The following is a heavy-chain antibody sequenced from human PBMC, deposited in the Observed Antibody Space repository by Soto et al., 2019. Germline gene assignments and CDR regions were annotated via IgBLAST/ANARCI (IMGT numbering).Heavy chain of an antibody. D-gene: IGHD3-10*01. CDR3: AKLKTTMFRGALDQ. Sequence: GGSLRLSCAASGFTFSNFAMSWVHQAPGKGLEWVSSISGSGGTISYADFVKGRFTISRDNSKNALYLQMNSLRAEDSAAYYCAKLKTTMFRGALDQWGLGTLVTVSS. V-gene: IGHV3-23*01. CDR2: ISGSGGTI. CDR1: GFTFSNFA. J-gene: IGHJ4*02.